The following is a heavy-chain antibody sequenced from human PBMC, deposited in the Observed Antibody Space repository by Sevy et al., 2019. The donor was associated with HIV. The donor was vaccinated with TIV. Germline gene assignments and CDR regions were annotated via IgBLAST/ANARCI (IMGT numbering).Heavy chain of an antibody. CDR2: INPKSGAT. J-gene: IGHJ6*02. Sequence: ASVKVSCKASGYTFTDTGYYVHWARQAPGQGLEWMGWINPKSGATNHAQKFQGRVTMARDTSASTANMELSKLRSDDTAVYYCARESYDFWTGPVDYDYGMDVWGQGTTVTVSS. CDR1: GYTFTDTGYY. D-gene: IGHD3-3*01. V-gene: IGHV1-2*02. CDR3: ARESYDFWTGPVDYDYGMDV.